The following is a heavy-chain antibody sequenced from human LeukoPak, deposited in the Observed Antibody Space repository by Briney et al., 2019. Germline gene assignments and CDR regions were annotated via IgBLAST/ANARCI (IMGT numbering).Heavy chain of an antibody. CDR3: ARQEGGAARGNFDY. V-gene: IGHV4-39*01. CDR1: GGSINSSSYY. D-gene: IGHD6-6*01. CDR2: IYYSGTS. Sequence: AETLSLTCTVSGGSINSSSYYWGWIRQPPGKGLEWIGSIYYSGTSYYNPSLKSRVTISVDTSKNQFSLKLTSVTAADTAVYYCARQEGGAARGNFDYWGQGTLVTVSS. J-gene: IGHJ4*02.